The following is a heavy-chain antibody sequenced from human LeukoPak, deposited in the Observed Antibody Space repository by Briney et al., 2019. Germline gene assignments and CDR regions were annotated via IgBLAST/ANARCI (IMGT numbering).Heavy chain of an antibody. CDR2: VNAAGTAT. Sequence: GSLRLSCVASGFTFSSYWMHWVRQAPGKGLVWVSHVNAAGTATRYADSVKGRFTISRDNAKNTLYLQMNSLRAEDTALYYCARVTTSGSHHIDYWGQGTLVTVSS. CDR3: ARVTTSGSHHIDY. V-gene: IGHV3-74*01. CDR1: GFTFSSYW. D-gene: IGHD6-19*01. J-gene: IGHJ4*02.